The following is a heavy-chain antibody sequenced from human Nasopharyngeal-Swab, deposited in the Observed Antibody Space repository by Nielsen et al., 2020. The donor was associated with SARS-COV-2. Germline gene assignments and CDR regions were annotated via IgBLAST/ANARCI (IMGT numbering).Heavy chain of an antibody. CDR1: GFSFSSYS. J-gene: IGHJ4*02. CDR2: ISSSSSYI. Sequence: GGSLRLACAAAGFSFSSYSMNWVRQAPGKGLEWVSSISSSSSYIYYADSVKGRFTISRDNAKNSLYLQMNSLRAEDTAVYYCARGSYYYDSSGYYDYWGQGTLVTVSS. CDR3: ARGSYYYDSSGYYDY. D-gene: IGHD3-22*01. V-gene: IGHV3-21*01.